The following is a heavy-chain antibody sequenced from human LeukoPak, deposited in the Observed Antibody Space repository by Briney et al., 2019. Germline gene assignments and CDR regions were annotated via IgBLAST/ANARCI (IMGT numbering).Heavy chain of an antibody. V-gene: IGHV1-8*01. CDR2: MNPNSGNT. J-gene: IGHJ5*02. CDR1: GYTFTSYD. Sequence: ASVKVSCKASGYTFTSYDINWVRQATGQGLEWMGWMNPNSGNTGYAQKLQGRVTMTTDTSTSTAYMELRSLRSDDTAVYYCARDVVAGNGWFDPWGQGTLVTVSS. CDR3: ARDVVAGNGWFDP. D-gene: IGHD6-19*01.